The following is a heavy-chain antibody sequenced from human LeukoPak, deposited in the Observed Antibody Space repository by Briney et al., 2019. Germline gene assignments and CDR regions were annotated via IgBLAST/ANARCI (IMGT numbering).Heavy chain of an antibody. D-gene: IGHD3-22*01. Sequence: GGSLRLSCAASGFTFSSYGMHWVRQAPGKGLEWVAVISYDGSNKYYADSVKGRFTISRDNSKNTLHLQMNSLRAEDTAVYYCAKEGLDSSGYYFPMNDYWGQGTLVTVSS. CDR2: ISYDGSNK. CDR3: AKEGLDSSGYYFPMNDY. V-gene: IGHV3-30*18. J-gene: IGHJ4*02. CDR1: GFTFSSYG.